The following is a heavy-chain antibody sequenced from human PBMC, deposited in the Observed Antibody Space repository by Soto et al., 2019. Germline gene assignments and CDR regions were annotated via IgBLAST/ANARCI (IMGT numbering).Heavy chain of an antibody. CDR3: AREAAIAAAGTGWFDP. CDR2: INPNSGGT. Sequence: QVQLVQSGAEVKKPGASVKVSCKASGYTFTGYYMHWVRQAPGQGLGRMGWINPNSGGTNYAQKFQGRVTQTRDTSVSTAYMEVSRLRSDDTAVYYCAREAAIAAAGTGWFDPWGQGTLVTVSS. D-gene: IGHD6-13*01. J-gene: IGHJ5*02. CDR1: GYTFTGYY. V-gene: IGHV1-2*02.